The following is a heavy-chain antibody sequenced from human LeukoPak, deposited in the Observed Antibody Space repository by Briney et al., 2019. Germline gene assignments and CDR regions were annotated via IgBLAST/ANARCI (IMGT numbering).Heavy chain of an antibody. CDR3: ARQPRGGWHSSSFNYFDY. CDR1: GGSISSSSYY. D-gene: IGHD6-6*01. CDR2: IYYSGST. Sequence: SQTLSLTCTVSGGSISSSSYYWGWIRQPPGKGLEWIGSIYYSGSTYYNPSLKSRVTISVDTSKNQFSLKLSSVTAADTAVYYCARQPRGGWHSSSFNYFDYWGQGTLVTVSS. V-gene: IGHV4-39*01. J-gene: IGHJ4*02.